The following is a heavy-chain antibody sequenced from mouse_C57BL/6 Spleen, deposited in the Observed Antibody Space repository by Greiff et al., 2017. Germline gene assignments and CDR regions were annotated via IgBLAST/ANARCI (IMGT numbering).Heavy chain of an antibody. CDR3: ARPHSNGYYAMDD. CDR1: GYTFTSYW. J-gene: IGHJ4*01. V-gene: IGHV1-53*01. D-gene: IGHD2-5*01. Sequence: QVQLQQPGTELVKPGASVKLSCKASGYTFTSYWMHWVKQRPGQGLEWIGNINPSNGGTNYNEKFKSKATLTVDKSSSTAYMQRSSLTSEDSAVYYCARPHSNGYYAMDDWGQGTSVTVSS. CDR2: INPSNGGT.